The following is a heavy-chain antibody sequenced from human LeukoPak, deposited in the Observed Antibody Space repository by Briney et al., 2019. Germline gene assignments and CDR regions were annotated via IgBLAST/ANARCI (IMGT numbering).Heavy chain of an antibody. D-gene: IGHD3-22*01. J-gene: IGHJ4*02. CDR2: IYTGGST. CDR3: ASHHPHYHDSSRYQAYFFDH. V-gene: IGHV3-53*01. CDR1: GFNVSSNY. Sequence: AGSLRLSCAASGFNVSSNYMSWVRQAPGKGPVWVSVIYTGGSTYYADSVKGRFTISRDNSKNTLYLQMNSLRAGDPHLHHRASHHPHYHDSSRYQAYFFDHWAKATLVTFSS.